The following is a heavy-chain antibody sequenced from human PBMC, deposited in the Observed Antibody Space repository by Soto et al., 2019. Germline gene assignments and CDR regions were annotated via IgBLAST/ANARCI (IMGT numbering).Heavy chain of an antibody. V-gene: IGHV4-38-2*02. Sequence: PSETLSLTCSVSTYSISSGFFWGWIRQPPGKGLEWIGSIFHTGETYYNPSLKSRITMSVDTSRNQFSLKLTSLTAADTAVYYCARDTNSLDPWGQGTLVTVSA. CDR1: TYSISSGFF. J-gene: IGHJ5*02. D-gene: IGHD1-1*01. CDR2: IFHTGET. CDR3: ARDTNSLDP.